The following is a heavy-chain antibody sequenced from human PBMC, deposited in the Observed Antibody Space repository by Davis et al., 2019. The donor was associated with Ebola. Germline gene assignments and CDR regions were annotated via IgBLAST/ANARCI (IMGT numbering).Heavy chain of an antibody. CDR2: IYYSGTT. J-gene: IGHJ5*02. D-gene: IGHD3-10*01. CDR1: GGSIARSSYY. CDR3: ARAGSLHTADFDP. V-gene: IGHV4-39*01. Sequence: PGGSLRLSCTVSGGSIARSSYYWGWVRQPPGKGLEWIGIIYYSGTTYYSESLKSRVTISVDTSKNQFSLRLSSVTAADTALYYCARAGSLHTADFDPWGQGILVTVSS.